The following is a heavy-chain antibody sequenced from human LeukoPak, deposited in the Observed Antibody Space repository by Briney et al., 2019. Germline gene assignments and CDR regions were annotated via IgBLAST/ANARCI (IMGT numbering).Heavy chain of an antibody. V-gene: IGHV4-30-2*01. CDR3: ARVGDSSGYYFNPVYYFDY. D-gene: IGHD3-22*01. J-gene: IGHJ4*02. CDR1: GGSISSGGYY. Sequence: SQTLSLTCTVSGGSISSGGYYWSWIRQPPGKGLEWIGEINHSGSTNYNPSLKSRVTISVDTSKNQFSLKLSSVTAADTAVYYCARVGDSSGYYFNPVYYFDYWGQGTLVTVSS. CDR2: INHSGST.